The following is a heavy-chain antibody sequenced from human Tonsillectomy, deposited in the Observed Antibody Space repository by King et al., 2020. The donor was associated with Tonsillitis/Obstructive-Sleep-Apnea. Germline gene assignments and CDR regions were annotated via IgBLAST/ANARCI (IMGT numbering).Heavy chain of an antibody. CDR3: ARGLTDIVVVPAATGWFDP. Sequence: VQLQQWGAGLLKPSETLSLTCAVYGGSFSDYYWSWLRQPPGKGLEWIGEINHSGSTNYNPSLKSRVTISVDTSKNQFSLKLSSVTAADTAVYYCARGLTDIVVVPAATGWFDPWGQGTLVTVSS. D-gene: IGHD2-2*01. J-gene: IGHJ5*02. CDR1: GGSFSDYY. CDR2: INHSGST. V-gene: IGHV4-34*01.